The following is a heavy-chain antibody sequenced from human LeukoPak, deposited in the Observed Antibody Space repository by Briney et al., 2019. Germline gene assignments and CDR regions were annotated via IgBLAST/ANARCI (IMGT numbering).Heavy chain of an antibody. CDR2: INHSGST. CDR3: AGVLVAAAGISPYNWFDP. D-gene: IGHD6-13*01. V-gene: IGHV4-34*01. J-gene: IGHJ5*02. CDR1: GGSFSGYY. Sequence: SETLSLTCAVYGGSFSGYYWSWIRQPPGKGLEWIGEINHSGSTNYNPSLKSRVTISVDTSKNQFSLKLSSVTAADTAVYYCAGVLVAAAGISPYNWFDPWGQGTLVTVSS.